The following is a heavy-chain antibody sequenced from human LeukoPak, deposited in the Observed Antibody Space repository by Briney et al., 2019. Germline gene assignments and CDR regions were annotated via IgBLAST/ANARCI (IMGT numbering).Heavy chain of an antibody. D-gene: IGHD3-22*01. J-gene: IGHJ6*02. V-gene: IGHV3-21*01. CDR1: GFTFSSYS. CDR3: ARDLEYYDSSGDYYYYGMDV. Sequence: GGSLRLSCAASGFTFSSYSMNWVRQAPGKGLEWVSSISSSSSYIYYADSVKGRFTISRDNAKNSLYLQMNSLRAEDTAVYYCARDLEYYDSSGDYYYYGMDVWGQGTTVTVSS. CDR2: ISSSSSYI.